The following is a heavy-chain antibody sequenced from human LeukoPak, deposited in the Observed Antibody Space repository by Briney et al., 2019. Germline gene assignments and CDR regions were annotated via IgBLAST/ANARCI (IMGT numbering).Heavy chain of an antibody. V-gene: IGHV4-4*02. D-gene: IGHD6-13*01. CDR1: GGSISSSNW. Sequence: SETLSLTCAVSGGSISSSNWWSWVRPPPGKGLEWIGEIYHSGSTNYNPSLKSRVTISVDTSKNQFSLKLSSVTAADTAVYYCARAFLAAVGPSFDCWGQGTLVSVSS. CDR2: IYHSGST. CDR3: ARAFLAAVGPSFDC. J-gene: IGHJ4*02.